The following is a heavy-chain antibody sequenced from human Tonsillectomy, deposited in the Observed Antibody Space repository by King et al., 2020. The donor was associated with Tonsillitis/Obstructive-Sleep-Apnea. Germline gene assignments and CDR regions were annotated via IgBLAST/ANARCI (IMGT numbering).Heavy chain of an antibody. CDR2: IKSKTDGGTT. CDR3: TTDYYYDSSGYYWDY. Sequence: QLVQSGGGLVKPGGSLRLSCAASGFTFSNAWMNWVRQAPGKGLEWVGRIKSKTDGGTTDYAAPVKGRFTIPRDDSKNTLYLQMNSLKTEDTAVYYCTTDYYYDSSGYYWDYWGQGPLVTVSS. D-gene: IGHD3-22*01. CDR1: GFTFSNAW. J-gene: IGHJ4*02. V-gene: IGHV3-15*07.